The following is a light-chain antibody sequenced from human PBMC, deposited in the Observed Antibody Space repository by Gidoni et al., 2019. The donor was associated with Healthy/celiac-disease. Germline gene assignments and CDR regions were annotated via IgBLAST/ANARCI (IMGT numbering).Light chain of an antibody. Sequence: EIVLTQSPGTLSLSPGERATLSCRASQSVSSSYLAWYQQKPGQAPRLLIYGASSRATGIPDRFSGSGSGTDFTLTISRLEPEDFAVYYCQQYGSSAILFXPXTKVXIK. V-gene: IGKV3-20*01. CDR1: QSVSSSY. CDR2: GAS. J-gene: IGKJ3*01. CDR3: QQYGSSAIL.